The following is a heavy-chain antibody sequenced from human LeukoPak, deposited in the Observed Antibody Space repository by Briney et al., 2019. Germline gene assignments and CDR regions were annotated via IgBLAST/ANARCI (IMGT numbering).Heavy chain of an antibody. V-gene: IGHV3-30*18. CDR3: AKDHCSSSCYNYYGMDV. J-gene: IGHJ6*02. D-gene: IGHD2-2*02. Sequence: GGSLRLSCAASGFTFSSYGIHWVRQAPGKGLEWVAVISYHGSNKYYADSVKGRVTISRDNSKNTLFLQMNSLRAEDSAVYYCAKDHCSSSCYNYYGMDVWGQGTTVTVSS. CDR1: GFTFSSYG. CDR2: ISYHGSNK.